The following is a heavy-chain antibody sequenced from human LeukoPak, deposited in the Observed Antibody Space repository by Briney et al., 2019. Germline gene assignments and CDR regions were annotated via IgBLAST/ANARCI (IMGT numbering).Heavy chain of an antibody. D-gene: IGHD3-16*01. J-gene: IGHJ4*02. Sequence: GGSLRLSCAASGFSFSNYGMHWVRQAPGKGLEWVAYIRYDGSQKYFGDSVKGRFTISRDNSKNTVYLQMNSLRDEDTAVYYCARDLLSLPHKYFDSWGQGTLVTVSS. CDR3: ARDLLSLPHKYFDS. CDR1: GFSFSNYG. CDR2: IRYDGSQK. V-gene: IGHV3-30*02.